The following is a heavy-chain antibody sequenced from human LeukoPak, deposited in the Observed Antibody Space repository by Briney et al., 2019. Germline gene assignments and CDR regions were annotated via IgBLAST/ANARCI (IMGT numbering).Heavy chain of an antibody. CDR2: IKQDGSEK. Sequence: GGSLRLSCAASGFTFSSYWMSWVRQAPGKGLEWVANIKQDGSEKYYVDSVKGRFTISRDNSKNTLYLQMNSLRAEDAAVYYCAKAGLRYSSGWIDYWGQGTLVTVSS. CDR3: AKAGLRYSSGWIDY. D-gene: IGHD6-19*01. J-gene: IGHJ4*02. V-gene: IGHV3-7*01. CDR1: GFTFSSYW.